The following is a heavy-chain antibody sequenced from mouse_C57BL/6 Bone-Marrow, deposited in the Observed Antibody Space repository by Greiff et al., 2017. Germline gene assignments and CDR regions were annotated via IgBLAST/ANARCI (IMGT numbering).Heavy chain of an antibody. D-gene: IGHD5-1*01. CDR1: GFPITSGYY. CDR2: ITHSGET. J-gene: IGHJ3*01. CDR3: AGDSGSTPWFAY. Sequence: QVQLQQSGPGLVKPSQSLFLTCSITGFPITSGYYWIWIRQSPGKPLEWMGYITHSGETFYNPSLQSPISITRETSKNQFFLQLNSVTTEDTAMYYCAGDSGSTPWFAYWGQGTLVTVSA. V-gene: IGHV12-3*01.